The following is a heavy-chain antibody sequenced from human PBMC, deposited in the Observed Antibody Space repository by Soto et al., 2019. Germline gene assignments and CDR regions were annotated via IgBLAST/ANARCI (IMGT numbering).Heavy chain of an antibody. CDR2: IYYSGST. CDR3: ARHGRSEYSSHLGWFVP. Sequence: QLQLQESGPGLVKPSETLSLTCTVSGGSISSSSYYWGWIRQPPGKRLEWVGSIYYSGSTYYKPSTTIIVTISVDTPQNHFALMLSSVTAADTAVYYFARHGRSEYSSHLGWFVPWGQGTLDTVSS. V-gene: IGHV4-39*01. D-gene: IGHD6-6*01. J-gene: IGHJ5*02. CDR1: GGSISSSSYY.